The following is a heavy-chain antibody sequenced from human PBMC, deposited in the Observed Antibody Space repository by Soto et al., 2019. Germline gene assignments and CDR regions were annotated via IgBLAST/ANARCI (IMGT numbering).Heavy chain of an antibody. Sequence: QVQLVQSGAEVKKPGASVKVSCKASGYTFTSYGISWVRQAPGQGLEWMGWISAYNGNTNYAQKLQGRVTMTTDTSTSTADMELRSLRSDDTAVYYCARDKREYSYGQNAFDIWGQGTMVTVSS. V-gene: IGHV1-18*01. CDR1: GYTFTSYG. J-gene: IGHJ3*02. CDR3: ARDKREYSYGQNAFDI. D-gene: IGHD5-18*01. CDR2: ISAYNGNT.